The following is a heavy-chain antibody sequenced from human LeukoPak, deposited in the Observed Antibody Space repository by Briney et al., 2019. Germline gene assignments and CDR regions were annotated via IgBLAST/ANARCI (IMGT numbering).Heavy chain of an antibody. CDR2: IIPVLNIT. V-gene: IGHV1-69*04. CDR1: GGTFSTSA. J-gene: IGHJ6*02. CDR3: ARDQGLTAPPPYGLDV. Sequence: SVTVSCKPSGGTFSTSAITWVRQAPGQGLEWMGRIIPVLNITTYAQRFQGRVTITADTSTSTVYMELSSLRSEETAVYYCARDQGLTAPPPYGLDVWGQGTTVIVSS. D-gene: IGHD5-18*01.